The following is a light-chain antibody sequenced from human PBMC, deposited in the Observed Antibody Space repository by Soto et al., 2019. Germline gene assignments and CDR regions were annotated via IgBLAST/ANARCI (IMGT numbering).Light chain of an antibody. V-gene: IGLV3-21*02. J-gene: IGLJ1*01. CDR3: QVWDRSSDHLYV. CDR1: NIGRKS. Sequence: SYELTQPPSVSVAPGQTARITCGGNNIGRKSVHWYQQKPGQAPVLVVYDDSDRRSGIPERFSGSNSGNTATLTISRVEAGDEADYYCQVWDRSSDHLYVFGTGTKVTVL. CDR2: DDS.